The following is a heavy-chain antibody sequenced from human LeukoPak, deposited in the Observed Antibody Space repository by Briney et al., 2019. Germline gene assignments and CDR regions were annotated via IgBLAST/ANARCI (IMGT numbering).Heavy chain of an antibody. D-gene: IGHD3-22*01. Sequence: ASVKVSCKASGYTFTGYYMHWVRQAPGQGLEWMGRISPNSGGTNYAQKFQGRVTMTRDTSISTAYMELSRLRSDDTAVYYCATLSQTTYYYDSSGSGYFDYWGQGTLVTVPS. CDR3: ATLSQTTYYYDSSGSGYFDY. V-gene: IGHV1-2*06. CDR2: ISPNSGGT. CDR1: GYTFTGYY. J-gene: IGHJ4*02.